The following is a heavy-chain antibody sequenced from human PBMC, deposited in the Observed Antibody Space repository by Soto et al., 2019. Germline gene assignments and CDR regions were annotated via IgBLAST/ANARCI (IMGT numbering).Heavy chain of an antibody. CDR3: AREMGVVRAPGYTWFDP. V-gene: IGHV1-2*02. D-gene: IGHD1-26*01. CDR1: GYTFSDYY. Sequence: ASVKVSCKASGYTFSDYYVHWVREAPGQGLEWMGWINPSSGGTIYTQRFQGRVTMTRDTSINTVYMELSRLTSDDTAVYYCAREMGVVRAPGYTWFDPWGQGALVTVSA. J-gene: IGHJ5*02. CDR2: INPSSGGT.